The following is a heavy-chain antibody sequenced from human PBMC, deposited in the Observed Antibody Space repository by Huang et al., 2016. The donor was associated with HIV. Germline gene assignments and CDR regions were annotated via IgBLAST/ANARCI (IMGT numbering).Heavy chain of an antibody. CDR2: IKPWGAP. Sequence: QVRLQQWGEGVLKPSETLSLTCAVYGASFGGYFWSWVRQSPDKGLGWVGAIKPWGAPSYNPWVGSRGTISGDTSKSQFYLKLRAGAAADAAIYYWARIPTPSYYDRWSLSPVEEDFFYYNLDVWGQGTPVIVSS. CDR1: GASFGGYF. D-gene: IGHD3-16*01. J-gene: IGHJ6*02. CDR3: ARIPTPSYYDRWSLSPVEEDFFYYNLDV. V-gene: IGHV4-34*02.